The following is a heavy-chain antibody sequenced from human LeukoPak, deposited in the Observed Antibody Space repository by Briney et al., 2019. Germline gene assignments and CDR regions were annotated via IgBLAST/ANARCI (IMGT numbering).Heavy chain of an antibody. V-gene: IGHV3-30*18. CDR3: AKDLDYYFDY. Sequence: GGSLRLSCAASGFTFSSYGMHWVRQAPGKGLEWVAVISYDGSNKYYAGSVKGRFTISRDNSKNTLYLQMNSLRAEDTAVYYCAKDLDYYFDYWGQGTLVTVSS. J-gene: IGHJ4*02. D-gene: IGHD2-21*01. CDR2: ISYDGSNK. CDR1: GFTFSSYG.